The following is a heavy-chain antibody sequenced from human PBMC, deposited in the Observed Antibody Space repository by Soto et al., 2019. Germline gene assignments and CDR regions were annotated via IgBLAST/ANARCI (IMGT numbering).Heavy chain of an antibody. J-gene: IGHJ3*02. CDR1: GGSFSGYY. CDR3: ACYSGNPIPDAFDI. D-gene: IGHD1-26*01. V-gene: IGHV4-34*01. CDR2: INHSGST. Sequence: QVQLQQWGAGLLKPSETLSLTCAVYGGSFSGYYWSWIRQPPGKGLEWIGEINHSGSTNYNPSLKSRVTXXVXTXKNQFSLKLSSVTAADTAVYYCACYSGNPIPDAFDIWGQGTMVTVSS.